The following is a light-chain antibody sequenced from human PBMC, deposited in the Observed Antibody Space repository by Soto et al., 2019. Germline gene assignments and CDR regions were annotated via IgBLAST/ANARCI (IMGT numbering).Light chain of an antibody. Sequence: IQMTQSPFTLSASVGDRVTITCRASQGISSALAWYQQKPGKAPKLLIYDASSLESGVPSRFSGSGSGTDFTLTISSLQPEDFATYYCQQFNNYITFGQGTRLEIK. CDR3: QQFNNYIT. J-gene: IGKJ5*01. V-gene: IGKV1D-13*01. CDR2: DAS. CDR1: QGISSA.